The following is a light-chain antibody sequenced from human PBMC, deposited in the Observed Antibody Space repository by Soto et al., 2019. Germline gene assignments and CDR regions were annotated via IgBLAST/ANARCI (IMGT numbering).Light chain of an antibody. CDR1: QGISSS. CDR2: AAS. V-gene: IGKV1-9*01. Sequence: DIQLTQSPSSLSASVGDRVTITCRASQGISSSLAWYQQKPGEAPKRLIYAASTLQSGVPSRFSGSGYGTEFTLTISSLQPEDFASYYCQLLDSFPLTFGQGTRLEIK. CDR3: QLLDSFPLT. J-gene: IGKJ5*01.